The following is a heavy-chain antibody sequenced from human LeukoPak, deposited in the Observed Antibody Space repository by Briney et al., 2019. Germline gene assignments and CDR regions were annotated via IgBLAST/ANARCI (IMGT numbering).Heavy chain of an antibody. CDR1: GYTFSRYG. V-gene: IGHV1-18*01. Sequence: ASVKVSYRASGYTFSRYGISWVRRAPGHGLEWMGWISAYNGNAKYAQTLQGRVTMTTDTSTSTAYMELRSLTSDDTAVYYCARTVDSYNWRENWFDPWGQGTLVTVSS. CDR3: ARTVDSYNWRENWFDP. J-gene: IGHJ5*02. CDR2: ISAYNGNA. D-gene: IGHD1-20*01.